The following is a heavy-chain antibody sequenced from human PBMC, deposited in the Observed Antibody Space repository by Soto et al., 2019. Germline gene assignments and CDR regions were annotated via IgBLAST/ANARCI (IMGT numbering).Heavy chain of an antibody. V-gene: IGHV4-39*07. J-gene: IGHJ4*02. Sequence: LSLTCTVSGGSISSSSYYWGWIRQPPGKGLEWIGSIYYSGSTYYNPSLKSRVTISVDTSKNQFSLQLSSVTAADTAVYYCARIRGAGGYSFSDFWGQGTLVTVSS. CDR3: ARIRGAGGYSFSDF. CDR1: GGSISSSSYY. D-gene: IGHD5-18*01. CDR2: IYYSGST.